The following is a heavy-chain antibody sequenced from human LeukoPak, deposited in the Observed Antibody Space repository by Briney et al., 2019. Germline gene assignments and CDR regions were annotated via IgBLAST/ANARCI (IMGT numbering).Heavy chain of an antibody. CDR3: AKGGGGYCSSTSCYTQNYFDY. CDR2: ISGSGGST. D-gene: IGHD2-2*02. J-gene: IGHJ4*02. Sequence: GGSLRLSCAASGFTFSSYAMSWVRQAPGKGLEWVSAISGSGGSTYYADSVKGRFTISGDNSKNTLYLQMNSLRAEDTAVYYCAKGGGGYCSSTSCYTQNYFDYWGQGTLVTVSS. CDR1: GFTFSSYA. V-gene: IGHV3-23*01.